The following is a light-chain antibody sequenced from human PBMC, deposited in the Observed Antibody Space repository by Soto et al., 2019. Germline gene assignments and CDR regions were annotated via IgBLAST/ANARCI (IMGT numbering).Light chain of an antibody. CDR2: KAS. V-gene: IGKV1-5*03. CDR3: QQYNSYSPDT. Sequence: DIQMTQSPSTLSASVGDRVTITCRASQSISSWLAWYQQKPGKAPKLLLYKASSLESGVPSRFIVSGSGTEFTLTISSLQPDDFAPYYCQQYNSYSPDTFGQGTKLAIK. CDR1: QSISSW. J-gene: IGKJ2*01.